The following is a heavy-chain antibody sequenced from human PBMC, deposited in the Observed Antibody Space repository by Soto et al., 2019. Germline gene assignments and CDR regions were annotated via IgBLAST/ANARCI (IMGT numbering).Heavy chain of an antibody. J-gene: IGHJ6*02. CDR1: GESFSGYY. Sequence: QVQLQQWGAGLLKPSETLSLTCAVYGESFSGYYWSWIRQPPGKGLEWIGEINHSGSTNYNPSLKSRVTISVDTSKNQFSVNLSSVTAADTAVYYCAGQSAPQGKYGMDVWGQGTTVTVSS. CDR2: INHSGST. CDR3: AGQSAPQGKYGMDV. D-gene: IGHD2-8*01. V-gene: IGHV4-34*01.